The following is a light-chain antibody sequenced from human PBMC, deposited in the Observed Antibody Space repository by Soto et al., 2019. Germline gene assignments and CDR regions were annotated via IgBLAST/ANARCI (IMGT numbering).Light chain of an antibody. CDR3: ASYTYTSPYV. J-gene: IGLJ1*01. V-gene: IGLV2-14*03. CDR2: DDS. CDR1: SNDFGGYNY. Sequence: QSVLTQPASVSGSPRQSITISCAGISNDFGGYNYVSWYQQHPGRVPKLLIYDDSNRPSGVSNRFSGSNSGNTASLTISGLQAEDEADYYCASYTYTSPYVFGIGTKVTVL.